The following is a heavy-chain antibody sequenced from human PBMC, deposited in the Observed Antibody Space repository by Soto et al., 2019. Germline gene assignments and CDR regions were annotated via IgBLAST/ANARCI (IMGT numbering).Heavy chain of an antibody. V-gene: IGHV3-23*01. CDR3: AKDGSGSGSNTEDDAFDI. CDR1: GFTFSSYA. J-gene: IGHJ3*02. Sequence: GGSLRLSCAASGFTFSSYAMSWVRQAPGKGLEWVSAISGSGGSTYYADSVKGRFTISRDNSKNTLYLQMNSLRAEDTAVYYCAKDGSGSGSNTEDDAFDIWGQGTMVTVSS. CDR2: ISGSGGST. D-gene: IGHD1-26*01.